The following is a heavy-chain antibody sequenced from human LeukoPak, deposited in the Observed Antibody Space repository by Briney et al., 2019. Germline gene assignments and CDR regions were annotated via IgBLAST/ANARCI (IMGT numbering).Heavy chain of an antibody. CDR3: ARRASGFRQGYSDY. V-gene: IGHV3-64*01. D-gene: IGHD3-22*01. CDR1: GFTFSIYA. Sequence: GRSLRLSCAASGFTFSIYAMHWVRQAPGKGLEYVSAISSNGVSTYYANSVKGRFTISRDNSRSTMYLQMGSVRAEDMAVYYCARRASGFRQGYSDYWGQGTLVTVSS. CDR2: ISSNGVST. J-gene: IGHJ4*02.